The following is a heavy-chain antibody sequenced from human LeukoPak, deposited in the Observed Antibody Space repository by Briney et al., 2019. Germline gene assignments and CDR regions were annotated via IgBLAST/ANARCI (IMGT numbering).Heavy chain of an antibody. CDR1: GFTFDDYG. D-gene: IGHD1-26*01. V-gene: IGHV3-20*04. Sequence: GGSLRLSCAASGFTFDDYGMSWVRQAPRKGLEWVAGINWNGGSTGYADSVKGRFTISRDNSKNSLYLQMNSLRAEDTALYYCARDRSGSYYYYYYYMDVWGKGTTVTVSS. CDR2: INWNGGST. CDR3: ARDRSGSYYYYYYYMDV. J-gene: IGHJ6*03.